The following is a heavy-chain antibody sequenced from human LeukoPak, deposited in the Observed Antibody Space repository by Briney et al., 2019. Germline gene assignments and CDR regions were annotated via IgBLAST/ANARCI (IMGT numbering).Heavy chain of an antibody. J-gene: IGHJ3*02. CDR1: VYTFTVYY. D-gene: IGHD3-10*01. CDR2: INPNIGCT. Sequence: ASVKVSFKASVYTFTVYYMHWVRQAPGQALEWMGRINPNIGCTNYAHKIQGRITLTSDTSISTAYLYPSRLRSVDTAVYSWARGCITRVRGTWLYAFDIWGQGTMVTVSS. CDR3: ARGCITRVRGTWLYAFDI. V-gene: IGHV1-2*06.